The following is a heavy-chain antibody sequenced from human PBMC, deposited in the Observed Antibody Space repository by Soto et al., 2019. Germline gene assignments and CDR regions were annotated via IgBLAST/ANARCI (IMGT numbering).Heavy chain of an antibody. J-gene: IGHJ4*02. D-gene: IGHD6-6*01. CDR3: TRGGAARPDY. CDR2: ISSSASTK. Sequence: GGSLRLSCAASGFTFSNYGMNWVRQAPGKGLAWVSYISSSASTKQYADFVKGRFTISRDNAKNSLFLQMSSLRDEDTGVYYCTRGGAARPDYWGQGALVTVSS. V-gene: IGHV3-48*02. CDR1: GFTFSNYG.